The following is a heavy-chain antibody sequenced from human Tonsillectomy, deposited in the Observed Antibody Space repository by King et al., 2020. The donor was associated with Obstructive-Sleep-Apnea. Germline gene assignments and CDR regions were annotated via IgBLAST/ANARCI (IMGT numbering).Heavy chain of an antibody. CDR2: IDWDDDK. CDR1: GFSLSTSGMC. CDR3: ARILCGTMLRAVNY. Sequence: VTLKESGPALVKPTQTLTLTCTFSGFSLSTSGMCVSWIRQPPGKALEWLARIDWDDDKYYSTSLKTRLTISKDTSKNQVVLTMTNMDPVDTATYYCARILCGTMLRAVNYWGQGTLVTVSS. V-gene: IGHV2-70*11. D-gene: IGHD3-10*01. J-gene: IGHJ4*02.